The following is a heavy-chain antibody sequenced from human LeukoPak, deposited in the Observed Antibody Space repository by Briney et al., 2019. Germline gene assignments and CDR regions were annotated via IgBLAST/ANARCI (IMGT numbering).Heavy chain of an antibody. Sequence: ASVKVPCKASGGTFSSYAISWVRQAPGQGLEWMGGIIPIFGTANYAQKFQGRVTITADESTSTAYMELSSLRSEDTAVYYCARESIAVAGTHHNYYYYGMDVWGQGTTVTVSS. CDR2: IIPIFGTA. CDR3: ARESIAVAGTHHNYYYYGMDV. D-gene: IGHD6-19*01. J-gene: IGHJ6*02. V-gene: IGHV1-69*13. CDR1: GGTFSSYA.